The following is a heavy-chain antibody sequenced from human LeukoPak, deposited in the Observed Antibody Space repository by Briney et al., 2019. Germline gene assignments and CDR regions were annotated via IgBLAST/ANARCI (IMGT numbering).Heavy chain of an antibody. V-gene: IGHV4-39*01. CDR3: ARLGGTQWLVRDYYYYYGMDV. Sequence: PSETLSLTCTVSGGSISSSSYYWGWIRQPPGKGLEWIGSIYYSGSTYYNPSLKSRVTISVDTSKNQFSLKLSSVTAADTAVYYCARLGGTQWLVRDYYYYYGMDVWGQGTTVTVSS. J-gene: IGHJ6*02. D-gene: IGHD6-19*01. CDR2: IYYSGST. CDR1: GGSISSSSYY.